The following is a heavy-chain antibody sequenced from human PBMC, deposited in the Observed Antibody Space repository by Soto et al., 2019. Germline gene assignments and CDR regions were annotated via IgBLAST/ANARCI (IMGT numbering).Heavy chain of an antibody. CDR1: GYRFTSYW. J-gene: IGHJ4*02. CDR2: IYLGDANT. CDR3: ARQEYCSSTSCYTVDS. D-gene: IGHD2-2*02. Sequence: GESLKISCKGSGYRFTSYWIGWVRQMPGKGLEWMGIIYLGDANTRYSPSFQGQVTISADKSISTAYLQWSSLKASDTAIYYCARQEYCSSTSCYTVDSWGQGTLVTVSS. V-gene: IGHV5-51*01.